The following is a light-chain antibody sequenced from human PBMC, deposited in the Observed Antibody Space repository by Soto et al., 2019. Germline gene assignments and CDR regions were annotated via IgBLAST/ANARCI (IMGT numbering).Light chain of an antibody. J-gene: IGLJ1*01. Sequence: QSALTQPPSASGSPGQSFTISCPGPKSDIGVYDFVSWYQHHPGKAPRLIIYEVVQRPSGVPDRFSGSKSGNTASLTVSGLQAADEADYFCKSYAGSNTYVFGSRTKVTVL. CDR1: KSDIGVYDF. CDR2: EVV. V-gene: IGLV2-8*01. CDR3: KSYAGSNTYV.